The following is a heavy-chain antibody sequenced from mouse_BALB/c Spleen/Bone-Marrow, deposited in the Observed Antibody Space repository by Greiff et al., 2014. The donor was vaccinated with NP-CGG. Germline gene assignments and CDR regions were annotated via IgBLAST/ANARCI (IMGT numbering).Heavy chain of an antibody. D-gene: IGHD2-2*01. CDR1: GFSLNSYG. Sequence: QVQLKDSGPGLVAPSQSLSLTCTVSGFSLNSYGVHWVRPPPGKGLEWLGGIWSDGSTTYNSALKSRLSISKDNSKSQLFLKMNSLQTDDTAMYYCARHERGYPYAMDYWGQGTSVTVSS. J-gene: IGHJ4*01. CDR2: IWSDGST. V-gene: IGHV2-6-1*01. CDR3: ARHERGYPYAMDY.